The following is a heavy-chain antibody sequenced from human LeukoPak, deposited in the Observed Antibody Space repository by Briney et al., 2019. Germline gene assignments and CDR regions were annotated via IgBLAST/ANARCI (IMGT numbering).Heavy chain of an antibody. D-gene: IGHD3-10*01. CDR2: ILYDGSNK. J-gene: IGHJ4*02. V-gene: IGHV3-30-3*01. CDR1: GFTFSTQA. CDR3: ARVPYGSGTYTDS. Sequence: GGSLRLSCAVSGFTFSTQAMHWVRQAPGKGLEWVALILYDGSNKYYADSVKGRFTISRDNSKNTLYLEMNSLRAEDTALYYCARVPYGSGTYTDSGDQGTLVTVS.